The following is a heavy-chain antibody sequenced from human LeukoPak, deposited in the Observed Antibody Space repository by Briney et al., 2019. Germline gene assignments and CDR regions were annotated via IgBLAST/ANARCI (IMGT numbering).Heavy chain of an antibody. CDR2: IRYDGKTI. CDR1: GFSFSNYG. J-gene: IGHJ4*02. V-gene: IGHV3-30*02. CDR3: AKSLARGVDTAMVYHY. Sequence: GGSLRLSCTASGFSFSNYGMQWVRQAPDKGLEWLAFIRYDGKTIYYADSVKGRFTISRDNSKNTLYLQMNSLRAEDTAVYYCAKSLARGVDTAMVYHYWGQGTLVTVSS. D-gene: IGHD5-18*01.